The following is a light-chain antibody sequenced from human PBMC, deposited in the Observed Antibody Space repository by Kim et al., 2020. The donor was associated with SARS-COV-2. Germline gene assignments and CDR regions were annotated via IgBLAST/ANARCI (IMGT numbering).Light chain of an antibody. CDR2: GAS. Sequence: DIQMTQSPSSLSASVGDRVTITCRASQDIRNDLGWYQQNPGRAPKRLIYGASSLQSGVPSRISGSGSGTEFTLTISSVQPEDFATYFCLQRSTYPITFGQRTRLEI. CDR1: QDIRND. J-gene: IGKJ5*01. V-gene: IGKV1-17*01. CDR3: LQRSTYPIT.